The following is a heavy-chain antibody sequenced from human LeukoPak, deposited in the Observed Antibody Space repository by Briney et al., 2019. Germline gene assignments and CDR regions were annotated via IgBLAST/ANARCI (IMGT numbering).Heavy chain of an antibody. Sequence: GGSLRLSCVASGFTFSSYSMNWVRQTPGKGLEWVANIKQDGSEKYYVDSVKGRFTISRDNAKNSLYLQMNSLRAEDTAVYYCARDISGTLRYFDWLLYNYFDYWGQGTLVTVSS. CDR2: IKQDGSEK. J-gene: IGHJ4*02. CDR3: ARDISGTLRYFDWLLYNYFDY. CDR1: GFTFSSYS. V-gene: IGHV3-7*01. D-gene: IGHD3-9*01.